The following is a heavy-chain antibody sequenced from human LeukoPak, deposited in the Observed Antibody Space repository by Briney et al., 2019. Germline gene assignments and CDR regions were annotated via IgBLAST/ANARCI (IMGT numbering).Heavy chain of an antibody. V-gene: IGHV3-7*03. J-gene: IGHJ5*02. CDR3: ARDGAVTYYDFWSGSSNWFDP. CDR2: IKQDGNEQ. D-gene: IGHD3-3*01. CDR1: GFTFGSYW. Sequence: GGSLRLSCAASGFTFGSYWMSWVRQAPGKGLEWVANIKQDGNEQYYVDSVKGRFTVSRDNAKNSLFLQMNSLRVEDTAVYYCARDGAVTYYDFWSGSSNWFDPWGQGTLVTVSS.